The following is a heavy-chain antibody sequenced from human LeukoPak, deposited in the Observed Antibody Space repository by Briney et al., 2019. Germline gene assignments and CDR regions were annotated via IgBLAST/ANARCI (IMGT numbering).Heavy chain of an antibody. J-gene: IGHJ4*02. CDR2: NNPNSGGT. Sequence: GASVKVSCKASGYTFTGYYMHWVRQAPGQGLEWMGRNNPNSGGTNYAQKFQGRVTMTRDTSISTASMELSSLRSDDTAVYYCTRSDYDTSGEFDYWGQGTLVTVSS. CDR1: GYTFTGYY. V-gene: IGHV1-2*06. CDR3: TRSDYDTSGEFDY. D-gene: IGHD3-22*01.